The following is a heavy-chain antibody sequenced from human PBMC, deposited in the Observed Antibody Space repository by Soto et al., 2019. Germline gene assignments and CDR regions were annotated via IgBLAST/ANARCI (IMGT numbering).Heavy chain of an antibody. D-gene: IGHD2-2*01. Sequence: PGGSLRLSCAAAGFPFSTFAISWVRQAPRKGMGWVANIKQDGGETYYVSSGKGRFTISRGNAKNSLHLQMNSLRVDDSALYYCARGQLLTFDAFDVWGQRTVVTVSS. CDR3: ARGQLLTFDAFDV. J-gene: IGHJ3*01. CDR2: IKQDGGET. V-gene: IGHV3-7*01. CDR1: GFPFSTFA.